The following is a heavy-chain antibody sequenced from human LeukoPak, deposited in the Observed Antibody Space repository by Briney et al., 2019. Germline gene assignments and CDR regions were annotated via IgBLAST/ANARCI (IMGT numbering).Heavy chain of an antibody. CDR1: GFTFSSYG. CDR3: AKRPTSSTSQRYFDY. V-gene: IGHV3-33*06. D-gene: IGHD2-2*01. J-gene: IGHJ4*02. Sequence: GGSLRLSCAASGFTFSSYGMHWVRQAPGKGLEWVAVIWYDGSNKYYADSVKGRFTISRDNSKNTLYLQMNSLRAEDTAVYYCAKRPTSSTSQRYFDYWGQGTLVTVSS. CDR2: IWYDGSNK.